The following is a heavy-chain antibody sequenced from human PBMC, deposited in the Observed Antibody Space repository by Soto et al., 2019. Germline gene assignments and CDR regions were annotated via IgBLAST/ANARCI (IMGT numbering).Heavy chain of an antibody. CDR3: ASGNVLLWFGDAFDI. Sequence: GASVKVSCKASGYTFTGYYMHWVRQAPGQGLEWMGWINPNSGGTNYAQKFQGRVTMTRDTSISTAYMELSRLRSDDTAVYYCASGNVLLWFGDAFDIWGQGTMVTVSS. CDR1: GYTFTGYY. D-gene: IGHD3-10*01. J-gene: IGHJ3*02. V-gene: IGHV1-2*02. CDR2: INPNSGGT.